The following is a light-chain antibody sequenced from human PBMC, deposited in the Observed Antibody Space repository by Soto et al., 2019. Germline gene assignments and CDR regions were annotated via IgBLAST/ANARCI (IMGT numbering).Light chain of an antibody. CDR3: QQYNSYSWT. CDR2: KAS. V-gene: IGKV1-5*03. CDR1: QTISSW. Sequence: DIQMTQSPSTLSGSVGDRVTITCRASQTISSWLAWYQQKPGKAPRLLIYKASNLESGVPSRFSGSGSGTEFTLIITSLQPDDSATYYCQQYNSYSWTFGQGTK. J-gene: IGKJ1*01.